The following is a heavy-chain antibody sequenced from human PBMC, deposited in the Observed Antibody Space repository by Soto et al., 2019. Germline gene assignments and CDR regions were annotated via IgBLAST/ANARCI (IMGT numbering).Heavy chain of an antibody. V-gene: IGHV3-23*01. J-gene: IGHJ6*03. Sequence: GGSLRLSCAASGFTFSSYSMSWVRQAPGKGLEWVSAISGSGGSTYYADSVKGRFTISRDNSKNTLYLQMNSLRAEDTAVYYCAKPSRPKGYYYYMDVWGKGTTVTVSS. D-gene: IGHD2-2*01. CDR1: GFTFSSYS. CDR3: AKPSRPKGYYYYMDV. CDR2: ISGSGGST.